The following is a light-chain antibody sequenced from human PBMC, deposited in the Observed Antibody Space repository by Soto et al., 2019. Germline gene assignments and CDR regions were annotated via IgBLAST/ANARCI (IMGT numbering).Light chain of an antibody. CDR1: SSDVGGYNY. Sequence: QSALTQPASVSGSPGQSITISCTGTSSDVGGYNYVSWFQQHPGKAPKLMIYEVSNRPSGVSNRFSGSKSGNTASLTISGLQAEDEADYYCTSYTNRSPLVFGTGTKVTVL. CDR2: EVS. J-gene: IGLJ1*01. V-gene: IGLV2-14*01. CDR3: TSYTNRSPLV.